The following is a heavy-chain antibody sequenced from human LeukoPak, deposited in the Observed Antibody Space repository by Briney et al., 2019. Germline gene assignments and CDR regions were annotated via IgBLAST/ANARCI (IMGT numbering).Heavy chain of an antibody. CDR2: INPSGGGT. J-gene: IGHJ4*02. CDR1: GYTFTSCY. CDR3: AREYGGNRFDY. V-gene: IGHV1-46*01. D-gene: IGHD4-23*01. Sequence: ASVMVSCKASGYTFTSCYLHWVRQAPGQGLEWMGIINPSGGGTSYAQKFQDRATITRDTSMNTVYMELSSLRPEDTAVYYCAREYGGNRFDYWGQGTLVTVSS.